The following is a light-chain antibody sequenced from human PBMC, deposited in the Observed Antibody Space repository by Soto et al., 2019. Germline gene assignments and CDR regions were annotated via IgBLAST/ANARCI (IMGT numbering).Light chain of an antibody. V-gene: IGLV2-8*01. Sequence: QSALTQPHSASGSPGQSVTICCTGTSSDVGGYNYVSWYQQHPGKAPKLLMFRVTERPSGVPDRFSGSKSGNTASLTVSGLQAEDDADYYCCAYAGINTVIFGGGTKVTVL. CDR1: SSDVGGYNY. J-gene: IGLJ2*01. CDR3: CAYAGINTVI. CDR2: RVT.